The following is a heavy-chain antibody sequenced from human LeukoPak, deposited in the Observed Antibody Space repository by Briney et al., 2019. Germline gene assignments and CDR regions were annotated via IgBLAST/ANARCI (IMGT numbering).Heavy chain of an antibody. CDR1: GYSFTSYW. V-gene: IGHV5-51*01. CDR3: ARLEGSSDYSYGMDV. Sequence: GESLKISCKGSGYSFTSYWIGWVRQMPGKGLEWMGIIYPGDSDARYSPSFQGQVTISADKSISTAYLQWSSLKASDTAMYYCARLEGSSDYSYGMDVWGQGTTVTVSS. CDR2: IYPGDSDA. D-gene: IGHD3-3*01. J-gene: IGHJ6*02.